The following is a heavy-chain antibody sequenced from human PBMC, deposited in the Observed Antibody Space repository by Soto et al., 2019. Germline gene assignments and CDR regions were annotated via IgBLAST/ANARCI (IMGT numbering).Heavy chain of an antibody. V-gene: IGHV4-39*01. J-gene: IGHJ5*02. CDR2: IHYSGST. CDR1: GGSISNSTYS. D-gene: IGHD2-15*01. CDR3: ATYCAGSSCHRAREFCFDP. Sequence: PSETLSLTSSVSGGSISNSTYSWGWIRQPPGKGLEWIGTIHYSGSTYYNPSLKSRVTISVDTSKNQFSLKLNSVAAADTAMYYCATYCAGSSCHRAREFCFDPWGQGTLVTVSS.